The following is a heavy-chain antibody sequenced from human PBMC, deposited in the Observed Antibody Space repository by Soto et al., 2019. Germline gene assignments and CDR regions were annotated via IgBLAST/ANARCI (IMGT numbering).Heavy chain of an antibody. CDR2: ISGSGGST. D-gene: IGHD2-15*01. CDR1: GFTFSSYA. J-gene: IGHJ3*02. Sequence: GGSLRLSCAASGFTFSSYAMSWVRQAPGKGLEWVSAISGSGGSTYYEDSVKGRFTISRDNSKNTLYLQMNSLRAEDSAVYYCAKDPHRSCSYAFEIWGQGTMVTVSS. V-gene: IGHV3-23*01. CDR3: AKDPHRSCSYAFEI.